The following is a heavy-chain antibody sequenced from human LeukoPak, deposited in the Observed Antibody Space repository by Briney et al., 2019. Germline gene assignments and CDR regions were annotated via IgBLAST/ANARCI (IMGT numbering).Heavy chain of an antibody. CDR2: IYYSGST. D-gene: IGHD5-24*01. Sequence: PSETLSLTCTVSGGSISSSSYYWGWIRQPPGKGLEWIGSIYYSGSTYYNPSLKSRVTISVDTSKNQFSLKLSSVTAADTAVYYCARADRLEMATYYFDYWGQGTLVTVSS. CDR1: GGSISSSSYY. V-gene: IGHV4-39*07. J-gene: IGHJ4*02. CDR3: ARADRLEMATYYFDY.